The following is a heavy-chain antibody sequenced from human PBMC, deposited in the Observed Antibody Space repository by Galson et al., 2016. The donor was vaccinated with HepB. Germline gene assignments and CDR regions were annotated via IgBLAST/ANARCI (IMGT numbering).Heavy chain of an antibody. CDR3: AKSLYTFYFDVSDIRDAFDI. V-gene: IGHV4-59*01. Sequence: SETLSLTCTVSGGSISSYYWSWIRQPPRKGLEWLGYIYYTGSTNYNPSLNSRLTRSLDTSNNQFSLRLSSVTAADTAVYYCAKSLYTFYFDVSDIRDAFDIWGQGSMVTVSS. J-gene: IGHJ3*02. CDR2: IYYTGST. D-gene: IGHD3-22*01. CDR1: GGSISSYY.